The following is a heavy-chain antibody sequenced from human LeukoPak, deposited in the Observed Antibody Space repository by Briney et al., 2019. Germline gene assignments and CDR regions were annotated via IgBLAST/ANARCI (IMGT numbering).Heavy chain of an antibody. Sequence: GGSLRLSCEATGFRVGYSYMNWVRQAPGKGLEWGSVFFTGGKTYYADSVKGRLSISRDESKNTLSLQMDGLSAEDTAVYYRARDVSRAHHPYWYFDLWGRGTLVSVSS. J-gene: IGHJ2*01. CDR3: ARDVSRAHHPYWYFDL. CDR1: GFRVGYSY. CDR2: FFTGGKT. D-gene: IGHD4/OR15-4a*01. V-gene: IGHV3-53*01.